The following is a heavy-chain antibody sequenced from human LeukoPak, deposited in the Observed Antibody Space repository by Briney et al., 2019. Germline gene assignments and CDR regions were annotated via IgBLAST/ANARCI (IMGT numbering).Heavy chain of an antibody. CDR1: GGTFSSYA. Sequence: GASVKVSCKASGGTFSSYAISWVRQAPGQGLEWMGGIIPIFGTANYAQKFQGRVTITADESTSTAYMELSSLRSEDTAVCYCARVRGSISDYFDYWGQGTLVTVSS. J-gene: IGHJ4*02. V-gene: IGHV1-69*13. CDR3: ARVRGSISDYFDY. CDR2: IIPIFGTA. D-gene: IGHD3-10*01.